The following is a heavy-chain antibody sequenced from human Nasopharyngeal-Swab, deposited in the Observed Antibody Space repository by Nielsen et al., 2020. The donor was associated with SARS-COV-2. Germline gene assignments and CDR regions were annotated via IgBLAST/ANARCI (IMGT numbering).Heavy chain of an antibody. Sequence: SLKISCAASGFTFDDYAMHWVRQAPGKGLERVSGISWNSGSIGYADSVKGRFTISRDNAKNSLYLQMNSLRAEDTALYYCAKYGRAFDIWGQGTMVTVSS. V-gene: IGHV3-9*01. CDR2: ISWNSGSI. CDR1: GFTFDDYA. CDR3: AKYGRAFDI. J-gene: IGHJ3*02.